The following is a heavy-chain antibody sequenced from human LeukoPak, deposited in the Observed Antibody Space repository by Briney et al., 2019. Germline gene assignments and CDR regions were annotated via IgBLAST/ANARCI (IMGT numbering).Heavy chain of an antibody. CDR2: ISSSGSTI. D-gene: IGHD5-24*01. CDR1: GFTFSSYE. Sequence: GGSLRLSCAASGFTFSSYEMNWVRQAPGKGLEWVAYISSSGSTIYYADSVKGRFTISRDNAKNSLYLHMNSLRAEDTAVYYCARGTEMATMGSWFDPWGQGTLVTVSS. CDR3: ARGTEMATMGSWFDP. J-gene: IGHJ5*02. V-gene: IGHV3-48*03.